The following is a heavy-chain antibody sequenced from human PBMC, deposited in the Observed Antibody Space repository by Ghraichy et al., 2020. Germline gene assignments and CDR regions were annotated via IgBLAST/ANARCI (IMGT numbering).Heavy chain of an antibody. CDR3: ATGDPGYYMDV. Sequence: SETLSLTCTVSGGSISSYYWSWIRQPPGKGLDWIGYIYYSGSTNYNPSLKSRVTISVDTSKNQFSLKLSSVTAADTAVYYCATGDPGYYMDVWGKGTTVTVSS. CDR1: GGSISSYY. CDR2: IYYSGST. J-gene: IGHJ6*03. D-gene: IGHD7-27*01. V-gene: IGHV4-59*01.